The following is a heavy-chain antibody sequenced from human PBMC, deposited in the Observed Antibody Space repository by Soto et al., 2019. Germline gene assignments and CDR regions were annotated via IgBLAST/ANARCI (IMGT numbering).Heavy chain of an antibody. Sequence: QVQLVQSGAEVKKPGSSVKVSCKASGGTFSSYAISWVRQAPGQGLEWMGGIIPIFGTANYAQKFQGRVTITADESTSTAYMELSSLRSEDTAVYYCARSLGYCSGGSCYSIGYWGQGTLVTVSS. V-gene: IGHV1-69*12. CDR1: GGTFSSYA. J-gene: IGHJ4*02. CDR3: ARSLGYCSGGSCYSIGY. CDR2: IIPIFGTA. D-gene: IGHD2-15*01.